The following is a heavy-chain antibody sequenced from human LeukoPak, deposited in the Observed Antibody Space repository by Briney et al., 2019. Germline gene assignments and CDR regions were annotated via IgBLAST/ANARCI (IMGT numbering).Heavy chain of an antibody. CDR2: ISSRGSNI. J-gene: IGHJ4*02. CDR1: GFIFSSYE. D-gene: IGHD2-15*01. CDR3: AGNKGVVGATTGLDY. Sequence: PGRSLGLSCAASGFIFSSYEMNWVRQAPGKGLEWVSFISSRGSNIYYADSVKGRFTISRDNAKNSLYLQMNSLRAEDTAVYYCAGNKGVVGATTGLDYWGQGTLVTVSS. V-gene: IGHV3-48*03.